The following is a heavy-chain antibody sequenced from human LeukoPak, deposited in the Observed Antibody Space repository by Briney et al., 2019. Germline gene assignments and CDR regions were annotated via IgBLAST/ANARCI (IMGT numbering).Heavy chain of an antibody. CDR3: ARGVVGATTGYYYYYMDV. J-gene: IGHJ6*03. D-gene: IGHD1-26*01. CDR2: IYYSGST. V-gene: IGHV4-59*01. Sequence: SETLSLTCTVSGGSISSYYWSWIRQPPGKGLEWIGYIYYSGSTNYNPSLKSRVTMSVDTSKNQFSLKLSSVTAADTAVYYCARGVVGATTGYYYYYMDVWGKGTTVTISS. CDR1: GGSISSYY.